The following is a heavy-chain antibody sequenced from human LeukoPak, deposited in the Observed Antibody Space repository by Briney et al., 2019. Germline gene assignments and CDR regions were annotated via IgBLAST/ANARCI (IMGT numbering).Heavy chain of an antibody. Sequence: PSETLSLTCAVYGGSFSGYYWSWIRQPPGKGLEWIGEINHSGSTNYNPSLKSRVTISVDTSKSQFSLKLSSVTAADTAVYYCARLYGGLDYWGQGTLVTVSS. V-gene: IGHV4-34*01. CDR3: ARLYGGLDY. CDR1: GGSFSGYY. D-gene: IGHD4-23*01. CDR2: INHSGST. J-gene: IGHJ4*02.